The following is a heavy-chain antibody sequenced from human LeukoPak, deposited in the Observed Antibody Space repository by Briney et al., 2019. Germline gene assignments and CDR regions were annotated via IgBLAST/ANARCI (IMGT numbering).Heavy chain of an antibody. CDR2: ISSAGANI. J-gene: IGHJ5*02. Sequence: AGTLSLSCATSGFNISGIGMHWVRQAQGRGLEYVLGISSAGANIYFANSVRGRFSSSTDNTANTLDLRMRSSMTDDEAAYFCARGSHSVLTHHWCVPWGQGTLVTVSS. CDR3: ARGSHSVLTHHWCVP. D-gene: IGHD3-10*01. V-gene: IGHV3-64*01. CDR1: GFNISGIG.